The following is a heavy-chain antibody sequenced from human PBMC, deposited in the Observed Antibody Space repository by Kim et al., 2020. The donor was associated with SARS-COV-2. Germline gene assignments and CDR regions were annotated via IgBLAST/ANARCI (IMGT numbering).Heavy chain of an antibody. CDR3: ARGFDY. J-gene: IGHJ4*02. V-gene: IGHV4-59*09. CDR2: YVGRA. Sequence: YVGRATATPPRKRRVTISVDTSKNQFSLKLSSVTAADTAVYDCARGFDYWGQGTLVTVSS.